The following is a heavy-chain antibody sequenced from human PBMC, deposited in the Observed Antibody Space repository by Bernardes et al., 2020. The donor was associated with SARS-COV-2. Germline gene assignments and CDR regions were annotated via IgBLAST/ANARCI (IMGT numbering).Heavy chain of an antibody. Sequence: GGSLRLSCAASGFTVSNNYMNWVRQAPGKGLEWVSIIYSGGSTYYADSVRGRFTISRDNSKNTLYLQMNSLRAEDTAVYYCARVGGYRSGYNYWGQGTLVTVSS. J-gene: IGHJ4*02. CDR2: IYSGGST. CDR3: ARVGGYRSGYNY. V-gene: IGHV3-53*01. D-gene: IGHD5-18*01. CDR1: GFTVSNNY.